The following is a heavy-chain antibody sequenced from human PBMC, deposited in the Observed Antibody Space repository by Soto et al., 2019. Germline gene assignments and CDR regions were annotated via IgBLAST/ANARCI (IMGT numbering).Heavy chain of an antibody. CDR1: GYTFTSYG. V-gene: IGHV1-18*01. J-gene: IGHJ6*03. CDR2: ISAYNGNT. Sequence: GASVKVSCKASGYTFTSYGISWVRRAPGQGLEWMGWISAYNGNTNYAQKLQGRVTMTTDTSTSTAYMELRSLRSDDTAGYYCARERTSRNRVATIYYYYRDVGGKGPTATVPS. D-gene: IGHD5-12*01. CDR3: ARERTSRNRVATIYYYYRDV.